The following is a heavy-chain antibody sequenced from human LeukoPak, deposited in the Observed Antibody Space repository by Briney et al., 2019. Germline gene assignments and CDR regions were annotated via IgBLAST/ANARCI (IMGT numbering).Heavy chain of an antibody. Sequence: SETLSLTCTVSGGSISSYYWSWIRQPPGKGLEWIGYIYYSGSTNYNPSLKSRVTISVDTSKNQFSLKLSSVTAADTAVYYCAREEQYLGAFDIWGQGTLVTVSS. CDR1: GGSISSYY. CDR3: AREEQYLGAFDI. CDR2: IYYSGST. J-gene: IGHJ4*02. V-gene: IGHV4-59*01. D-gene: IGHD1/OR15-1a*01.